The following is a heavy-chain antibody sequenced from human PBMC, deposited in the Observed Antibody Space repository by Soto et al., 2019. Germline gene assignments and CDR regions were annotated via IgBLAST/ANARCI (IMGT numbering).Heavy chain of an antibody. CDR3: ARGGDDDVCSGTSLSDD. Sequence: SSTLSLTCTVSGYSITSGDYYWTWIRQPPWKCLEWIGYIYYSGSTYYNPSLKSRITMSADTSKNPLSLTLRSVTAADTDVYYCARGGDDDVCSGTSLSDDWGQGNPVTV. V-gene: IGHV4-30-4*01. CDR1: GYSITSGDYY. D-gene: IGHD3-3*01. CDR2: IYYSGST. J-gene: IGHJ6*01.